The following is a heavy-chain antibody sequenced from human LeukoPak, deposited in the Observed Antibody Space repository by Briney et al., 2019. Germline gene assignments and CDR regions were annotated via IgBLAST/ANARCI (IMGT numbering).Heavy chain of an antibody. D-gene: IGHD5-12*01. V-gene: IGHV4-39*07. CDR2: INHSGGT. CDR3: ARRGSRRLRPLDY. J-gene: IGHJ4*02. CDR1: GGSISSSSYY. Sequence: SETLSLTCTVSGGSISSSSYYWGWIRQPPGKGLEWIGEINHSGGTNYNPSLKSRVTISVDTSKNQFSLKLSSVTAADTAVYYCARRGSRRLRPLDYWGQGTLVTVSS.